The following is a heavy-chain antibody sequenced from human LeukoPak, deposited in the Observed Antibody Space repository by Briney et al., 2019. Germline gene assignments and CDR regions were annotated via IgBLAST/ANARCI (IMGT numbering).Heavy chain of an antibody. CDR3: ARSQARLGWFDP. CDR1: GGSISSGSYH. CDR2: IYTSGST. D-gene: IGHD6-19*01. J-gene: IGHJ5*02. V-gene: IGHV4-61*02. Sequence: SETLSLTCTVSGGSISSGSYHWNWIRQPAGRGLEWIGRIYTSGSTNYNPSLKSRVTISVDTSKNQFSLKLSSVTAADTAVYYCARSQARLGWFDPWGQGALVTVSS.